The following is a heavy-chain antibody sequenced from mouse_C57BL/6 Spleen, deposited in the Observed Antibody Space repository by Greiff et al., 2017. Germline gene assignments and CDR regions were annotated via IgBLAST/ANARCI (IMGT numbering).Heavy chain of an antibody. V-gene: IGHV1-55*01. CDR2: IYPGSGST. D-gene: IGHD3-3*01. CDR3: ARRGTQGWVAY. Sequence: LVESGAELVKPGASVKMSCKASGYTFTSYWITWVKQRPGQGLEWIGDIYPGSGSTNYNEKFKSKATLTVDTSSSTAYMQLSSLTAEGSAVYCCARRGTQGWVAYWGQGTLVTVSA. J-gene: IGHJ3*01. CDR1: GYTFTSYW.